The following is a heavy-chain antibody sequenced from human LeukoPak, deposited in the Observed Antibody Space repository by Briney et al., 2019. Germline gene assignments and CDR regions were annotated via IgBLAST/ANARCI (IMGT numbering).Heavy chain of an antibody. Sequence: SETLSLTCTVSGASISSSTYYWGWIRQPPGKGLEWIGSNTYYNPSLKSRVNISVDTSKNQFSLKLSSVTAADTAVYYCARDPILSSGTFDTGDYWGQGTLVTVSS. D-gene: IGHD3-22*01. CDR3: ARDPILSSGTFDTGDY. V-gene: IGHV4-39*07. CDR1: GASISSSTYY. CDR2: NT. J-gene: IGHJ4*02.